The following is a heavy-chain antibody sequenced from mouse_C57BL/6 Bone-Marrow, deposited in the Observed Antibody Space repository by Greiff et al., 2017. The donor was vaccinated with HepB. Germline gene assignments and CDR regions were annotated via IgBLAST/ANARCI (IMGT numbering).Heavy chain of an antibody. CDR2: VYPYNGGT. V-gene: IGHV1-36*01. D-gene: IGHD1-1*01. CDR3: ARGCLAIYYGSSYGYFDV. Sequence: EVKLVESGPVLVKPGPSVKISCKASGFTFTDYYMHWVKQSHGKSLEWIGLVYPYNGGTSYNQKFKGKATLTVDTSSSTAYMELNSLTSEDSAVYYCARGCLAIYYGSSYGYFDVWGTGTTVTVSS. CDR1: GFTFTDYY. J-gene: IGHJ1*03.